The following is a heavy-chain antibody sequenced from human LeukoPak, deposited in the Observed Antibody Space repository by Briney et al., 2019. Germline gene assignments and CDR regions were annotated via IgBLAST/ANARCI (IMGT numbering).Heavy chain of an antibody. J-gene: IGHJ4*02. CDR1: GFTFSSYA. D-gene: IGHD3-22*01. CDR3: AKDHGSMIVVVITPFDY. Sequence: PGGFLRLSCAASGFTFSSYAMSWVRQAPGKGLEWVSAISGSGGSTYYADSVKGRFTISRDNSKNTLYLQMNSLRAEDTAVYYCAKDHGSMIVVVITPFDYWGQGTLVTVSS. CDR2: ISGSGGST. V-gene: IGHV3-23*01.